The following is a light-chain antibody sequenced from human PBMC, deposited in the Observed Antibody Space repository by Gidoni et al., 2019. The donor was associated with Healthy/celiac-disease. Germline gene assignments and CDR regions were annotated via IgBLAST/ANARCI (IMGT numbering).Light chain of an antibody. J-gene: IGKJ3*01. CDR3: QQSYSIPPFT. Sequence: DIQMAQSPSSLSVSVGDRVTITCRASQSIISYLNWYQQKPGKAPNLLIYAASRLQSGVPSRFSGSGSVTDFTLTISSLQPEDFATYYCQQSYSIPPFTCGPGTKVDIK. CDR2: AAS. V-gene: IGKV1-39*01. CDR1: QSIISY.